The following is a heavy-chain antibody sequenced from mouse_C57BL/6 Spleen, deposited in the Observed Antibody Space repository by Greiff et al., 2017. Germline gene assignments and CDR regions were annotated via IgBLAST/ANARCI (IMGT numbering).Heavy chain of an antibody. J-gene: IGHJ1*03. D-gene: IGHD2-4*01. Sequence: EVQLQESGPGLVKPSQSLSLTCSVTGYSITSGYYWNWIRQFPGNKLEWMGYISYDGSNNYNPSLKNRISITRDTSKNQFFLKLNSVTTEDTATYYCARDDYDGYWYFDVWGTGTTVTVSS. CDR2: ISYDGSN. V-gene: IGHV3-6*01. CDR1: GYSITSGYY. CDR3: ARDDYDGYWYFDV.